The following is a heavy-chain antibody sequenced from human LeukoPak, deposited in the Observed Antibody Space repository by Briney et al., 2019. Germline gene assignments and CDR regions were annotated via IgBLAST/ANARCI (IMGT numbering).Heavy chain of an antibody. V-gene: IGHV3-23*01. Sequence: GGSLRLSCAASGFTFSDYYMSWIRQAPGKGLEWVSGISPGGGPTYYADSVKGRFTISRDDSKNTLYLQMNNLRAEDTAVYYCAKDGAWLRFDDWGQGILVTVSS. D-gene: IGHD5-12*01. CDR3: AKDGAWLRFDD. CDR2: ISPGGGPT. J-gene: IGHJ4*02. CDR1: GFTFSDYY.